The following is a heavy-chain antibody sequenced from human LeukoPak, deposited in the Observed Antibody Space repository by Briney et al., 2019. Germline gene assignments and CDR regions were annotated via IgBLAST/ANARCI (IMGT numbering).Heavy chain of an antibody. V-gene: IGHV1-69*13. CDR1: GGTFSSYA. CDR2: IIPIFGTA. CDR3: ARDVGVWFGELLSGLLDY. Sequence: SVKVSCKASGGTFSSYAISWVRQAPGQGLEWMGGIIPIFGTANYAQKFQGRVTITADESTSTAYMELSSLRSEDTAVYYCARDVGVWFGELLSGLLDYWGQGTLVTVSS. D-gene: IGHD3-10*01. J-gene: IGHJ4*02.